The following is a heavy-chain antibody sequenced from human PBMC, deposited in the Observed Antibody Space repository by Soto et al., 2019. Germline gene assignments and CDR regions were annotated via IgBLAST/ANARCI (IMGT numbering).Heavy chain of an antibody. CDR2: INSDGSST. Sequence: EVQLMESGGGLVQPGGSLRLSCAASGFTFSSYWMHWVRQAPGKGLVWVSRINSDGSSTTYAGSVKGRFTISRDNAKNPLYLQMNSLRAEDTAVYYCVRGEGGWETYWGQGTLVTVSS. CDR1: GFTFSSYW. J-gene: IGHJ4*02. D-gene: IGHD6-19*01. V-gene: IGHV3-74*01. CDR3: VRGEGGWETY.